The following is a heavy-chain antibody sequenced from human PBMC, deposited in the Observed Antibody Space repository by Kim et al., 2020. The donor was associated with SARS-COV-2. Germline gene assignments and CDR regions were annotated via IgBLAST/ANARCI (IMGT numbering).Heavy chain of an antibody. CDR2: INPNSGGT. CDR1: GYTFTGYY. Sequence: ASVKVSCKASGYTFTGYYMHWVRQAPGQGLEWMGRINPNSGGTNYAQKFQGRVTMTRDTSISTAYMELSRLRSDDTAVYYCARGGPYSSYQIYYYYYGMDVWGQGTTVTVSS. CDR3: ARGGPYSSYQIYYYYYGMDV. D-gene: IGHD6-6*01. V-gene: IGHV1-2*06. J-gene: IGHJ6*02.